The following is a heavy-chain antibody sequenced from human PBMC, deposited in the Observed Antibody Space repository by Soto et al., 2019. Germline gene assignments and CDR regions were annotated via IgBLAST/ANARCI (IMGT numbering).Heavy chain of an antibody. D-gene: IGHD1-1*01. CDR3: ARVEPALNIDH. Sequence: PGGSLRLSCAASGFTFGAHSMSWVRQAPGKGLEWISFISSSSTLKYYADSVEGRFTISRDNAKSSLYRQMDSLRDGDTAVYYCARVEPALNIDHWGQGTLVTVPA. V-gene: IGHV3-48*02. CDR1: GFTFGAHS. CDR2: ISSSSTLK. J-gene: IGHJ4*02.